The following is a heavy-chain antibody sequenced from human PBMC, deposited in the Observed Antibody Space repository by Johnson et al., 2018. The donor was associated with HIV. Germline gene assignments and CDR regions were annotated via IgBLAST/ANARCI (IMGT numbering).Heavy chain of an antibody. V-gene: IGHV3-52*01. CDR3: AKDLLSSSWFHDAFDI. CDR2: IKCDGREK. CDR1: GFTFSSSW. Sequence: LVESGGGVVQPGGSLRLSCAASGFTFSSSWMHWVCQAPEKGLEWVADIKCDGREKYYVDSVKGRLTISRDNAKNSLYLQVNSLRAEDMTVYYCAKDLLSSSWFHDAFDIWGQGTMVTVSS. D-gene: IGHD6-13*01. J-gene: IGHJ3*02.